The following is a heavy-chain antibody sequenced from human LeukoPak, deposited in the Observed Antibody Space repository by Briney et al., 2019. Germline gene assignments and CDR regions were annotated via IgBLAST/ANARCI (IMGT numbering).Heavy chain of an antibody. J-gene: IGHJ4*02. Sequence: PGGSLRLSCAASGFTFSSYWMTWVRQAPGKGLEWVANIKQDGSEKNYVESVKGRFTISRDNAKNSLYLQMNSLRAEDTALYYCARDNWFGERKFDYWGQGTLVTVSS. CDR3: ARDNWFGERKFDY. CDR1: GFTFSSYW. D-gene: IGHD3-10*01. V-gene: IGHV3-7*03. CDR2: IKQDGSEK.